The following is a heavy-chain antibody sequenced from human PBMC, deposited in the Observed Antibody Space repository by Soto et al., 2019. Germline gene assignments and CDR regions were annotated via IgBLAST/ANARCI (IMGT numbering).Heavy chain of an antibody. J-gene: IGHJ6*03. CDR1: GFTFSSYS. V-gene: IGHV3-48*01. Sequence: SGGSLRLSCAASGFTFSSYSMNWVRQAPGRGLEWVSYISSSSSTIYYADSVKGRFTISRDNAKNSLYLQMNSLRAEDTAVYYCARDYSSGDLPGYYYYYMDVWGKGTTVTVSS. CDR2: ISSSSSTI. D-gene: IGHD6-25*01. CDR3: ARDYSSGDLPGYYYYYMDV.